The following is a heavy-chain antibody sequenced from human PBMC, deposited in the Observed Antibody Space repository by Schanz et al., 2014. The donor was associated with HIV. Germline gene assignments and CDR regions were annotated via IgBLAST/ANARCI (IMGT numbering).Heavy chain of an antibody. CDR3: AKMEMAIVRWYYGMDV. Sequence: QDHLVESGGGVVQSGRSLRLSCAASGFTFSNYSMNWVRQAPGKGLECVAVISYDGSNEYYADSVKGRFTISRDNSKNTLYLEMNSLRAEDTAVYYCAKMEMAIVRWYYGMDVWGQGTTVTVSS. D-gene: IGHD3-16*02. CDR1: GFTFSNYS. V-gene: IGHV3-30*18. CDR2: ISYDGSNE. J-gene: IGHJ6*02.